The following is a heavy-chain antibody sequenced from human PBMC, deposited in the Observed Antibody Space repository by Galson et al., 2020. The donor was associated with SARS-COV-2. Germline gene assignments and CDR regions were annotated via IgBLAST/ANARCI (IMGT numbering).Heavy chain of an antibody. CDR1: GYTFTSYG. D-gene: IGHD3-10*02. Sequence: GESLKISCKASGYTFTSYGISWVRQAPGQGLEWMGWISAYNGNTNYAQKLQGRVTMTTDTSTSTAYMELRSLRSDDTAVYYCARNTYLFDYYYGMDVWGQGTTVTVSS. V-gene: IGHV1-18*01. CDR3: ARNTYLFDYYYGMDV. CDR2: ISAYNGNT. J-gene: IGHJ6*02.